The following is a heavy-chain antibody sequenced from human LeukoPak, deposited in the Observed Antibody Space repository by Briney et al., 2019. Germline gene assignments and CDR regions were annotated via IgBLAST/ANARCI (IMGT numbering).Heavy chain of an antibody. Sequence: SVKVSCKASGGTFSSYAISWVRQAPGQGLEWMGRIIPILGIANYAQKFQGRVTITADKSTSTAYMELSSLRSEDTAVYYCARDQGPPRRIVVVSRLGWFDPWGQGTLVTVSS. D-gene: IGHD2-21*01. J-gene: IGHJ5*02. V-gene: IGHV1-69*04. CDR1: GGTFSSYA. CDR3: ARDQGPPRRIVVVSRLGWFDP. CDR2: IIPILGIA.